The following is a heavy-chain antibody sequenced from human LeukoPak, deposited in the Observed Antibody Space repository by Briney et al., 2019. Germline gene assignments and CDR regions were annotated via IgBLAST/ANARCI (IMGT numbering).Heavy chain of an antibody. Sequence: SETLSLTCTVSGGSISSYYWSWIRQPPGKGLEWIGYIYYSGSTNYNPSLKSRVTISVDTSKNQFSLKLSSVTAADTAVYYCARRSWGSSVVGAFDYRGQGTLVTVSS. CDR1: GGSISSYY. CDR3: ARRSWGSSVVGAFDY. D-gene: IGHD6-6*01. J-gene: IGHJ4*02. CDR2: IYYSGST. V-gene: IGHV4-59*08.